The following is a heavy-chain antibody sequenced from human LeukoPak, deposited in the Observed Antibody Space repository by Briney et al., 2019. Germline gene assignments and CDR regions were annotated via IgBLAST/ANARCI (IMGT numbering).Heavy chain of an antibody. V-gene: IGHV3-48*01. D-gene: IGHD6-19*01. CDR3: ARKSSSGWLIDY. Sequence: GGSLRLSCAASGFTFSSYSMNWVRQAPGKGLEWVSYISSGSSTIYYADSVKGRSTISRDNAMILLYLQMNSLRAEDTAVYYCARKSSSGWLIDYWGQGTLVTVSS. CDR2: ISSGSSTI. J-gene: IGHJ4*02. CDR1: GFTFSSYS.